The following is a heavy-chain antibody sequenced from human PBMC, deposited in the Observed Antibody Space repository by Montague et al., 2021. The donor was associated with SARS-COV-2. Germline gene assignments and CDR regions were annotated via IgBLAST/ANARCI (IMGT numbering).Heavy chain of an antibody. V-gene: IGHV4-34*01. J-gene: IGHJ4*02. CDR1: GEPISGFF. Sequence: SETLSLTCSVSGEPISGFFWNWIRQPPGKGLEWIGEINHSGSTNSNPSLKSRLTISVDTSKNQFSLKLSSVTAADTAVYYCARPSCSSTSCYGPLWYWGQGTLVTVSS. D-gene: IGHD2-2*01. CDR3: ARPSCSSTSCYGPLWY. CDR2: INHSGST.